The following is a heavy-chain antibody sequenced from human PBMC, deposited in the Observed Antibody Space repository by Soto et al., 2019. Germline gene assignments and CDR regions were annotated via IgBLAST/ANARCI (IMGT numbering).Heavy chain of an antibody. V-gene: IGHV3-13*01. CDR1: GFTFSSYD. Sequence: GGSLRLSCAASGFTFSSYDMHWVRQATGKGLEWVSAIGTAGDTYYPGSVKGRFTISRENAKNSLYLQMNSLRAGDTAVYYCARGAYCSSTSCPGPYYYYGMDVWGQGTTVTVSS. J-gene: IGHJ6*02. CDR2: IGTAGDT. D-gene: IGHD2-2*01. CDR3: ARGAYCSSTSCPGPYYYYGMDV.